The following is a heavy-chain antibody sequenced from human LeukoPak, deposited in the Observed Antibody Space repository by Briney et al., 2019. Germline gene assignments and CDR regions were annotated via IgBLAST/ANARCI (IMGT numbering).Heavy chain of an antibody. D-gene: IGHD3-16*02. CDR1: GFTFRSYG. Sequence: GGSLRLSCAASGFTFRSYGMLWVRQAPGKGLEWVAVIWYDGSNKYYADSVKGRFTISRDNSKNTLYLQMNSLRAEDTAVYYCARDGPDYDYVWGSYRAPPPLDYWGQGTLVTVSS. CDR3: ARDGPDYDYVWGSYRAPPPLDY. CDR2: IWYDGSNK. V-gene: IGHV3-33*01. J-gene: IGHJ4*02.